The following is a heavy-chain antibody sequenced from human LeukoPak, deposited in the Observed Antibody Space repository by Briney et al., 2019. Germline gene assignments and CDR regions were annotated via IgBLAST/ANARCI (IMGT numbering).Heavy chain of an antibody. CDR3: AGGYTNTRSALWAFDI. CDR2: TYTDGSA. CDR1: GLTVSNKY. Sequence: PGGSLRLSCAASGLTVSNKYMSWVRQAPGKGLEWVALTYTDGSAHYADSVKGRFTISRDNSKNTLFLQLNSLRAEDSALYYCAGGYTNTRSALWAFDIWGRGTMVTVSS. V-gene: IGHV3-53*01. J-gene: IGHJ3*02. D-gene: IGHD6-13*01.